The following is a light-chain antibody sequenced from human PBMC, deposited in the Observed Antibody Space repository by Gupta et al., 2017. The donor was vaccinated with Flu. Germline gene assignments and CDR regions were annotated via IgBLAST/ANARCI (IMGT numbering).Light chain of an antibody. CDR3: PQSYNKLVT. Sequence: DIQMTQSPSSLSASVGDRVTITCRASQRISTYLNWYQHKPGKAPKLMIYAASSLQSGVPSRFSGSGSGTDFTLTISSLQPEDFATYYCPQSYNKLVTFGQGTTLEIK. J-gene: IGKJ2*01. CDR2: AAS. V-gene: IGKV1-39*01. CDR1: QRISTY.